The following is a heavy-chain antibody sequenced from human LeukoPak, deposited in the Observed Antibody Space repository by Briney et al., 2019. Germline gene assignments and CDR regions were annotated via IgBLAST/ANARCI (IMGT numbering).Heavy chain of an antibody. CDR1: GGSISSSSYY. V-gene: IGHV4-39*01. CDR2: IYYSGST. D-gene: IGHD3-9*01. J-gene: IGHJ4*02. Sequence: SETLSLTCTVSGGSISSSSYYWGWIRQPPGKGLEWIGSIYYSGSTYYNPSLKSRVTISVDTSKNQFSLKLSSVTAADTAVYYCARHGEGYDILTGYYDPFDYWGQGTLVTVSS. CDR3: ARHGEGYDILTGYYDPFDY.